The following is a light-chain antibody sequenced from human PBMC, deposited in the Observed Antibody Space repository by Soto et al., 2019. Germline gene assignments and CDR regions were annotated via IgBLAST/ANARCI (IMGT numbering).Light chain of an antibody. V-gene: IGKV3-20*01. CDR2: DAS. CDR1: QRVSSSS. CDR3: QQYGSSPYT. Sequence: PGERATLSCRASQRVSSSSLTWFQQKPGQAPRLLIYDASSRAAGIPDRFSASGSGTDFTLFISRLEPEDFAVYYCQQYGSSPYTFGQGTKLEIK. J-gene: IGKJ2*01.